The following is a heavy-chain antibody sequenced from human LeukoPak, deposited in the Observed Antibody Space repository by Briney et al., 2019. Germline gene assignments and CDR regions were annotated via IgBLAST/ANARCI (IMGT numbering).Heavy chain of an antibody. CDR2: INHSGST. V-gene: IGHV4-34*01. Sequence: SGTLSLTCAVYGGSFSGYYWSWIRQPPGKGLEWIGEINHSGSTNYNPSLKSRVTISVDTSKNQFSLKLSSVTAADTAVYYCARGRRYYYGSGSYGNFDYWGQGTLVTVSS. CDR3: ARGRRYYYGSGSYGNFDY. D-gene: IGHD3-10*01. J-gene: IGHJ4*02. CDR1: GGSFSGYY.